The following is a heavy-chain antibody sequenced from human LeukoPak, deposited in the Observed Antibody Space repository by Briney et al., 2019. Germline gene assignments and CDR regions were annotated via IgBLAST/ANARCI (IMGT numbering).Heavy chain of an antibody. D-gene: IGHD6-19*01. CDR1: GFTFSSYA. V-gene: IGHV3-53*01. CDR3: ASPSSGQSFDI. CDR2: IYTGGNT. J-gene: IGHJ3*02. Sequence: GGSLRLSCAASGFTFSSYAMSWVRQAPGKGLEWVSVIYTGGNTYYADSVKGRFTISRDNFKNTLYLQMHSLRAEDTAVYYCASPSSGQSFDIWGQGTMVTVSS.